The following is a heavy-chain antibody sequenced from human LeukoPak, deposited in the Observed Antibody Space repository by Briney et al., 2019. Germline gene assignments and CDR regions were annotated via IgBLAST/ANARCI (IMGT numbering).Heavy chain of an antibody. D-gene: IGHD3-22*01. J-gene: IGHJ4*02. CDR1: GFTFSSYS. CDR2: ISSSSSTI. V-gene: IGHV3-48*02. Sequence: PGGSLRLSCAASGFTFSSYSTNWVRQAPGKGLEWVSYISSSSSTIYYADSVKGRFTISRDNAKNSLYLQMNSLRDEDTAVYYCASEYYYDSSGYYSDYWGQGTLVTVSS. CDR3: ASEYYYDSSGYYSDY.